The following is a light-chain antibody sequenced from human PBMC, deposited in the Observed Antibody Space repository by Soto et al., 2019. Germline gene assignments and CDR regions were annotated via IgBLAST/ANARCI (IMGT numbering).Light chain of an antibody. Sequence: QSALTQPPSASGSPGQSVTISCTGTSSDVGGYNFVSWYQQHPGKAPKFMIYEVSNRPSGVSSRFSGSMSGNTASLTISGLQAEDEADYYCGSYTGTIYVFGTGTKLTVL. CDR3: GSYTGTIYV. CDR2: EVS. J-gene: IGLJ1*01. CDR1: SSDVGGYNF. V-gene: IGLV2-14*01.